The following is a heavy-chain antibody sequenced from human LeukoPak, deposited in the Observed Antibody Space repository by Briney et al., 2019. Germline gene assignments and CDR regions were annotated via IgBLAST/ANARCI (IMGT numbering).Heavy chain of an antibody. J-gene: IGHJ3*02. CDR3: AKDSGDYGDYSDAFDI. V-gene: IGHV3-23*01. CDR2: ISGSGGST. Sequence: GGSLRLPCAASGFTFSSYAMSWVRQAPGKGLEWVSAISGSGGSTYYADSVKGRFTISRDNSKNTLYLQMNSLRAEDTAVYYCAKDSGDYGDYSDAFDIWGQGTMVTVSS. CDR1: GFTFSSYA. D-gene: IGHD4-17*01.